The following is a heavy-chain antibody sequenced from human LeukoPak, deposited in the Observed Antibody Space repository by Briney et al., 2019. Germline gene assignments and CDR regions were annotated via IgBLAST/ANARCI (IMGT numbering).Heavy chain of an antibody. J-gene: IGHJ4*02. CDR2: ISSSGIYI. CDR3: ATVGSGQ. D-gene: IGHD3-16*01. Sequence: ETLSLTCTVSGGSISNYYWNWVRQAPGKGLEWVSSISSSGIYIYYADSLKGRFTISRDNAKNSLYLQMNNLRAEDTAVYYCATVGSGQWGQGTLVTVSS. CDR1: GGSISNYY. V-gene: IGHV3-21*01.